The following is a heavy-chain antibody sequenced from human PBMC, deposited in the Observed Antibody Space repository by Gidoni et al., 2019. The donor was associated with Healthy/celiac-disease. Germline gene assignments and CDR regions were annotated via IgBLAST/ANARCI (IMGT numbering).Heavy chain of an antibody. Sequence: QVQLQESGPGLVKPSQTLSLTCTVSGGSISSGGYYWRWIRQHPGKGLEWIGYIYYSGSTYYNPSLKSRVTISVDTSKNQFSLKLSSVTAADTAVYYCARGSVVYDFWSGYYRPIWFDPWGQGTLVTVSS. CDR2: IYYSGST. CDR1: GGSISSGGYY. V-gene: IGHV4-31*03. CDR3: ARGSVVYDFWSGYYRPIWFDP. D-gene: IGHD3-3*01. J-gene: IGHJ5*02.